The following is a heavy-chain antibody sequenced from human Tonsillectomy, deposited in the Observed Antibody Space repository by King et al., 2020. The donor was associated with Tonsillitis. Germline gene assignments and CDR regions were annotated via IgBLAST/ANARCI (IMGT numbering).Heavy chain of an antibody. CDR1: GFTFSDHW. CDR3: SRDYY. CDR2: INQDGSAD. V-gene: IGHV3-7*01. Sequence: VQLVESGGRLVRPGGSLRLSCAASGFTFSDHWMSWVRQAPGKGLEWVANINQDGSADYYVDSVKGRFTISRDNANNALYLQMNSLRADDTAVYYCSRDYYWGQGTLVTVSS. J-gene: IGHJ4*02.